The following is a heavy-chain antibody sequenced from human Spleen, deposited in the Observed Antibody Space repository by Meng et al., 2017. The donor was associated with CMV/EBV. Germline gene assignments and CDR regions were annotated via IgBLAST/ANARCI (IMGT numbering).Heavy chain of an antibody. CDR2: IYYSGSA. J-gene: IGHJ4*02. Sequence: SETLSLTCTVSGGSVSSGSYYWSWIRQPPGKGLEWIGYIYYSGSANYNPSLKSRVTISVDTCKNQFSLKLSSVTAADTAVYYCATDPIPKGYWGQGTLVTVSS. V-gene: IGHV4-61*01. CDR1: GGSVSSGSYY. CDR3: ATDPIPKGY.